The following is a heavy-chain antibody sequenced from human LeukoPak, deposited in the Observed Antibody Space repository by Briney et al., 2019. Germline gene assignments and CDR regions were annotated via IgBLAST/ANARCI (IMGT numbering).Heavy chain of an antibody. CDR1: GFTFSSYA. D-gene: IGHD3-10*01. V-gene: IGHV3-23*01. Sequence: PGGSLRLSCAASGFTFSSYAMSWVRQAPGKGLEWVSAISGSGGSTYYAYSVKCLFTISRDNSKNTLYLQMNSLRAEDTAVYYCAKDLDYYGSGSDPVFDYWGKGTLVTASS. CDR3: AKDLDYYGSGSDPVFDY. J-gene: IGHJ4*02. CDR2: ISGSGGST.